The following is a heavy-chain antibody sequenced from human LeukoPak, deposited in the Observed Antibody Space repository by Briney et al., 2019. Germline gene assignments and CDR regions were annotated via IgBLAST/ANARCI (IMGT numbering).Heavy chain of an antibody. D-gene: IGHD2-15*01. CDR3: ARIGRSGGSCVFDY. J-gene: IGHJ4*02. V-gene: IGHV4-34*01. CDR1: GGSFIGYY. CDR2: INHSGST. Sequence: SETLSLTCAVYGGSFIGYYWSWIRQPPGKGLEWIGEINHSGSTNYNPSLKSRVTISVDTSKNQFSLKLSSVTAADTAVYYCARIGRSGGSCVFDYWGQGTLVTVSS.